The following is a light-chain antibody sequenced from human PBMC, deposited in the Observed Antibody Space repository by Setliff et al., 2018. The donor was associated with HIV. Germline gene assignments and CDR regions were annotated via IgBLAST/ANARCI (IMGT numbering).Light chain of an antibody. Sequence: LTQPPSVSVAPGKTARITWGGNNIGSKSVHWYQQKPGQAPVLVIYYDSDRPSGIPERFSGSNSGNTATLTISWVEAGDEADYYCQVWDSSSDHYVFGTGTKVTVL. CDR1: NIGSKS. CDR3: QVWDSSSDHYV. CDR2: YDS. V-gene: IGLV3-21*04. J-gene: IGLJ1*01.